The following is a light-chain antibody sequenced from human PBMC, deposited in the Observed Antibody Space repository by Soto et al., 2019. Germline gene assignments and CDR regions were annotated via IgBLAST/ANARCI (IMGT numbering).Light chain of an antibody. CDR2: DVS. Sequence: QSALTQPRSVSGSPGQSVIISWTGTSSDVGGYKYVCWYQQHPGKAPKLVVYDVSQRPSGVPDRFSGSKTGNTASLTISGLQAEDEADYHCCSYAGSSVWVFGGGTKLTVL. V-gene: IGLV2-11*01. J-gene: IGLJ3*02. CDR3: CSYAGSSVWV. CDR1: SSDVGGYKY.